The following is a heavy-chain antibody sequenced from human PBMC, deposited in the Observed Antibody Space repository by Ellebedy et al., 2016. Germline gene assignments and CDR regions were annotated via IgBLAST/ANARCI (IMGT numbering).Heavy chain of an antibody. J-gene: IGHJ6*02. Sequence: SETLSLTXPVSGGSISSYYWTWIRQLAGKGLEWIGRIFTSGSTNYNPSLKSRVTMSVDTSKNQYSLKLNSVTAADTAVYYCAREGGSYDVLTGYSDYYYGMDVWGQGTTVTVSS. CDR1: GGSISSYY. V-gene: IGHV4-4*07. D-gene: IGHD3-9*01. CDR2: IFTSGST. CDR3: AREGGSYDVLTGYSDYYYGMDV.